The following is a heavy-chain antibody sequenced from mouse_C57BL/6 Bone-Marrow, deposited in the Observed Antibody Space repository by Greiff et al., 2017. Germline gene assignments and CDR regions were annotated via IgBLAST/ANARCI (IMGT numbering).Heavy chain of an antibody. J-gene: IGHJ4*01. CDR2: IDPANGNT. V-gene: IGHV14-3*01. CDR3: AGLLLRYHYYAMDY. D-gene: IGHD1-1*01. CDR1: GFNFKNTY. Sequence: VQLKQSVAELVRPGASVKLSCTASGFNFKNTYMHWVKQRPEQGLEWIGRIDPANGNTKYAPKFQGKATITADTSSNTAYLQLSSLTSEDTAIYDCAGLLLRYHYYAMDYWGQGTSVTVSS.